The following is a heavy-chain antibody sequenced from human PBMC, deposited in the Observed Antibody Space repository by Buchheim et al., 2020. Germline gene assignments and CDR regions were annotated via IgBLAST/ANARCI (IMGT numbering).Heavy chain of an antibody. CDR2: ISSSSSYI. Sequence: EVQLMESGGGLVKPGGSLRLSCAASGFTFSSYSMNWVRQAPGKGLEWVSSISSSSSYIYYADSVKGRFTISRDNATKSLYLQMNSLRAEDTAVYYCARDRYRGFGELPGPGFDYWGQGTL. J-gene: IGHJ4*02. D-gene: IGHD3-10*01. V-gene: IGHV3-21*01. CDR3: ARDRYRGFGELPGPGFDY. CDR1: GFTFSSYS.